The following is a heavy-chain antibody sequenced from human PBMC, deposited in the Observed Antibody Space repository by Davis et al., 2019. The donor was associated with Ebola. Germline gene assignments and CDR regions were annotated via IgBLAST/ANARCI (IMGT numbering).Heavy chain of an antibody. D-gene: IGHD2-2*01. CDR1: GFSLSTSGVA. J-gene: IGHJ4*02. Sequence: SGPTLVKPTQTLTLTCTFSGFSLSTSGVAVGWIRQPPGKALDWLALIYWGDDKRYNPSLKSRLTITKDTSRNQVVLTMTNMDPVDTATYYCAHRLSPAAYDYWGRGTLVTVSS. V-gene: IGHV2-5*02. CDR3: AHRLSPAAYDY. CDR2: IYWGDDK.